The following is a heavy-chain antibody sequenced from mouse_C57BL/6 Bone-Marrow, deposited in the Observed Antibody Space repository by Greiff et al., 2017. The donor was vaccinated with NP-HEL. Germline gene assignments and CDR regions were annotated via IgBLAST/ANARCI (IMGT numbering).Heavy chain of an antibody. CDR2: INPSTGGT. CDR3: ANYYGNWGFAY. V-gene: IGHV1-42*01. Sequence: VQLQQSGPELVKPGASVKISCKASGYSFTGYYMNWVKQSPEKSLEWIGEINPSTGGTTYNQKFKAKATLTVDKSSSTAYMQLKSLTSEDSAVYYCANYYGNWGFAYWGQGTLVTVSP. CDR1: GYSFTGYY. J-gene: IGHJ3*01. D-gene: IGHD2-1*01.